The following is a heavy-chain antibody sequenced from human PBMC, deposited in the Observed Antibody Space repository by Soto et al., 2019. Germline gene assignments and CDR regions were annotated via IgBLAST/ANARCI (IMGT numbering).Heavy chain of an antibody. CDR1: GFTFGDYA. CDR3: TRGYYDILTGYYSDY. J-gene: IGHJ4*02. Sequence: GGSLRLSCTASGFTFGDYAMSWFRQAPGKGLEWVGFIRSKAYGGTTEYAASVKGGFTISRDDSKSIAYLQMNSLKTEDTAVYYCTRGYYDILTGYYSDYWGQGTLVTVSS. CDR2: IRSKAYGGTT. D-gene: IGHD3-9*01. V-gene: IGHV3-49*03.